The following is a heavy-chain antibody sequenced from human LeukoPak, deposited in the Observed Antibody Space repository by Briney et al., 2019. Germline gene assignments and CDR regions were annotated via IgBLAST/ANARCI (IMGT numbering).Heavy chain of an antibody. V-gene: IGHV4-59*01. CDR2: IHYSGST. CDR3: ARVVLSSSWERPYFNY. CDR1: GGSISGYY. D-gene: IGHD6-13*01. J-gene: IGHJ4*02. Sequence: KPSETLSLTCTGPGGSISGYYRSRVRQPPGKGLEWIGYIHYSGSTNYNPSLTSRVTISVDTSKNQFSLKLSSVTAADTAVYYCARVVLSSSWERPYFNYWGQGTLVTVSS.